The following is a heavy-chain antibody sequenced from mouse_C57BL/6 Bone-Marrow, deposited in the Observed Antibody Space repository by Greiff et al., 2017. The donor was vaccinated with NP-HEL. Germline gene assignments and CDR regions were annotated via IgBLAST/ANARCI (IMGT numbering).Heavy chain of an antibody. Sequence: EVKVVESGGGLVQPGGSLKLSCAASGFTFSDYGMAWVRQAPRKGPEWVAFISNLAYSIYYADTVTGRFTISRENAKNTLYLEMSSLRSEDTAMYYCASANWEKGFAYWGQGTLVTVSA. CDR3: ASANWEKGFAY. CDR2: ISNLAYSI. CDR1: GFTFSDYG. J-gene: IGHJ3*01. D-gene: IGHD4-1*01. V-gene: IGHV5-15*01.